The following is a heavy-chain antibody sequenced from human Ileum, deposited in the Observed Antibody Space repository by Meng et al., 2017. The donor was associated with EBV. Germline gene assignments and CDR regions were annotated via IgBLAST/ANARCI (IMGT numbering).Heavy chain of an antibody. Sequence: QAPLEASGPGLVKPSVSLSLTCASSGVTISSEYWWSWVPQSPEKGLEWIGEMYPTGPTYYNPSLKGRVSISIDKSKNQLSLKLNSVTDADTAVYYCVRGGTYYLSYWGQGSLVTVSS. CDR2: MYPTGPT. J-gene: IGHJ4*02. V-gene: IGHV4-4*02. D-gene: IGHD1-26*01. CDR3: VRGGTYYLSY. CDR1: GVTISSEYW.